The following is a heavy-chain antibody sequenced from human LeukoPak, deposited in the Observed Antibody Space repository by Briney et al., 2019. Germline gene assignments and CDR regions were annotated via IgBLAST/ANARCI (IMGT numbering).Heavy chain of an antibody. J-gene: IGHJ6*02. CDR3: ARALYGMDV. Sequence: GGSLRLSFAASGFTVSSNYRSWVRQAPGRGLEWVSVIYSGGSTYYAASVKGRFTISRHNSNNTLYLQMTRLRAEDPAVYYCARALYGMDVWGQGTTVTVSS. CDR2: IYSGGST. CDR1: GFTVSSNY. V-gene: IGHV3-53*04.